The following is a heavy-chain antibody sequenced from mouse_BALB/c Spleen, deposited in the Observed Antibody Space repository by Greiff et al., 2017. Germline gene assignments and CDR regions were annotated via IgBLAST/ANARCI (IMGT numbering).Heavy chain of an antibody. J-gene: IGHJ2*01. CDR3: ARGGITTLFDY. Sequence: EVQLQESGGGLVKPGGSLKLSCAASGFTFSSYAMSWVRQTPEKRLEWVASISSGGSTYYPDSVKGRFTISRDNARNILYLQMSSLRSEDTAMYYCARGGITTLFDYWGQGTTLTVSS. CDR2: ISSGGST. CDR1: GFTFSSYA. V-gene: IGHV5-6-5*01. D-gene: IGHD2-4*01.